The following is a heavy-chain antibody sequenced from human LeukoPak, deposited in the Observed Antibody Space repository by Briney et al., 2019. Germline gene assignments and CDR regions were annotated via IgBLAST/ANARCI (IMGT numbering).Heavy chain of an antibody. D-gene: IGHD3-22*01. CDR1: GGSISSYY. Sequence: PSETLSLTCTVSGGSISSYYWSWIRQPPGKGLEWIGYIYYSESTNYNPSLKSRVTISVDTSKKQFSLKLNSVTAADTAVYYCAKGGSRITMNPWGQGTLVTVSS. V-gene: IGHV4-59*12. CDR3: AKGGSRITMNP. J-gene: IGHJ5*02. CDR2: IYYSEST.